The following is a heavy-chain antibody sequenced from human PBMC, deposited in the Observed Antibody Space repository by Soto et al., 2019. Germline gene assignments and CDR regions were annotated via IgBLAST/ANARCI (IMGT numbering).Heavy chain of an antibody. J-gene: IGHJ4*02. CDR3: AKDLYRSSWFTSFDH. CDR2: ISGSASSTGT. Sequence: HPGGSLRLSCAASGFTFSTYAMSWVHQAPGKGLEWVSDISGSASSTGTYYADSVKGRFTISRDNSKNTLYLQMNSLRVEDTAVYYCAKDLYRSSWFTSFDHWGQGTRVTVSS. V-gene: IGHV3-23*01. D-gene: IGHD6-13*01. CDR1: GFTFSTYA.